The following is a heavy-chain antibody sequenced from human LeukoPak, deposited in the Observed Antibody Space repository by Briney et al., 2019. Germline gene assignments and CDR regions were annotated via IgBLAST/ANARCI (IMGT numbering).Heavy chain of an antibody. J-gene: IGHJ5*02. V-gene: IGHV1-69*05. CDR1: GGTFSSYA. CDR2: IIPIFGTA. Sequence: GASVKVSCKASGGTFSSYATSWVRQAPGQGLEWMGGIIPIFGTANYAQKFQGRVTITTDESTSTAYMELSSLRSEDTAVYYCASGLLYWFDPWGQGTLVTVSS. CDR3: ASGLLYWFDP. D-gene: IGHD2-15*01.